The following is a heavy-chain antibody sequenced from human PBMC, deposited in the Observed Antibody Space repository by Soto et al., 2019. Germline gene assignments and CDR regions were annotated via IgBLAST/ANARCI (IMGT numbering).Heavy chain of an antibody. CDR3: ARDGGFYYGMDG. Sequence: QVQLQESGPGLVKPSETLSLTCTVSGGSIGSYYWNWIRQPPGKGLEWIGYIYYSGSTNYNPSLKRRVTISVDTSKNQFSLKLSSVTAADTAVYYCARDGGFYYGMDGWGQGTTVTVSS. CDR2: IYYSGST. J-gene: IGHJ6*02. D-gene: IGHD3-3*01. V-gene: IGHV4-59*01. CDR1: GGSIGSYY.